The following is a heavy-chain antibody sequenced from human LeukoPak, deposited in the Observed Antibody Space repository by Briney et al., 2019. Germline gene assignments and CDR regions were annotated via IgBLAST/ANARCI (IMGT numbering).Heavy chain of an antibody. V-gene: IGHV7-4-1*02. Sequence: HRASVKVSCKASGYTFTSYAMNWVRQAPGQGLEWMGWINTNTGNPTYAQGFTGRFVFSLGTSVSTAYLQISSLKAEDTAVYYCARDPNTMITHPPLMDYWGQGTLVTVSS. CDR1: GYTFTSYA. CDR3: ARDPNTMITHPPLMDY. CDR2: INTNTGNP. D-gene: IGHD3-22*01. J-gene: IGHJ4*02.